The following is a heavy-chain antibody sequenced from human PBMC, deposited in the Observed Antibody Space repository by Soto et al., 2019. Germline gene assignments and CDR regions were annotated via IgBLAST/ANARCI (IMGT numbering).Heavy chain of an antibody. Sequence: GGSLRLSCAASGFTFSSYGMHWVRQAPGKGLEWVAVISYDGSNKYYADSVKGRLTISRDNSKNTLYLQINSLRAEDTAVYYCAKGQHCSTTSCYFYYYGVDVWGQGTTVTVSS. CDR1: GFTFSSYG. V-gene: IGHV3-30*18. CDR2: ISYDGSNK. D-gene: IGHD2-2*01. CDR3: AKGQHCSTTSCYFYYYGVDV. J-gene: IGHJ6*02.